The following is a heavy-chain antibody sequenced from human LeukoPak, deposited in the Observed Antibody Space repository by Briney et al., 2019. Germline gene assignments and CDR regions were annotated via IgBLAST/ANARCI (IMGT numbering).Heavy chain of an antibody. CDR3: AKNQGQWLVPVDY. V-gene: IGHV3-53*01. J-gene: IGHJ4*02. D-gene: IGHD6-19*01. Sequence: GGSLRLSCAASGLAVSSNYMSWVRQAPGKGLEWVSIIYSGGSTEYTDSVKGRFTISRDNSKNTLYLQMNNLRAEDTALYYCAKNQGQWLVPVDYWGQGTLVTVSS. CDR1: GLAVSSNY. CDR2: IYSGGST.